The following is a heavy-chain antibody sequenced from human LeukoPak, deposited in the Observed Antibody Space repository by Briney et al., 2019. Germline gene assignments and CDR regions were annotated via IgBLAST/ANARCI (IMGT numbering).Heavy chain of an antibody. CDR2: IYYSGRT. CDR1: GGSVSDYY. D-gene: IGHD5-18*01. CDR3: ARGQKYRYGYTVTELGSGYFDY. Sequence: PSETQSLTCTVSGGSVSDYYWSWIRQPPGKGLEWIGYIYYSGRTRYNPSLKSPVTISVDTSKNQFSLRLSSVTAADTAVYFCARGQKYRYGYTVTELGSGYFDYWGQGTLVTVSS. J-gene: IGHJ4*02. V-gene: IGHV4-59*02.